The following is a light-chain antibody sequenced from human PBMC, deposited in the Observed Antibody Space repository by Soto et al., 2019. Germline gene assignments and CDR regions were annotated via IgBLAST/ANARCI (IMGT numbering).Light chain of an antibody. J-gene: IGKJ1*01. Sequence: DCQMAQSPATLSASVGDRVTMTCRASQNIRSRLAWFQQKPGKAPKLLIYDASSLESGVPQRFSGSGSGTEFTLTITSLQPDDFATYYCQQYNSYPWTFGQGTKVDIK. CDR1: QNIRSR. CDR3: QQYNSYPWT. CDR2: DAS. V-gene: IGKV1-5*01.